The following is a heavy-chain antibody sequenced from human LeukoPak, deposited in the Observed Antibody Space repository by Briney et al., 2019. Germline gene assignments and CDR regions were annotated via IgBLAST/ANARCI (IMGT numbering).Heavy chain of an antibody. CDR1: GYTLTELS. J-gene: IGHJ4*02. Sequence: ASVKVSCKVSGYTLTELSMHWVRQAPGKGLEWMGGFDPEDSETIYAQKFQGRVTMTEDTSTDTAYMELSSLRSEDTAVYYCATGIDYGDYYFDYWGQGTLVTVSS. V-gene: IGHV1-24*01. D-gene: IGHD4-17*01. CDR3: ATGIDYGDYYFDY. CDR2: FDPEDSET.